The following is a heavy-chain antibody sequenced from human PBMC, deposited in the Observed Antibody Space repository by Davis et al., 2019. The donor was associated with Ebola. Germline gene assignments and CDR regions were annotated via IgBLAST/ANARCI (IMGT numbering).Heavy chain of an antibody. D-gene: IGHD4-11*01. V-gene: IGHV4-61*05. J-gene: IGHJ6*04. CDR2: IYYSGST. CDR3: ARHLSHTVTMDV. CDR1: GGSISSSSYY. Sequence: PSETLSLTCTVSGGSISSSSYYWSWIRQPPGKGLEWIGYIYYSGSTNYNPSLKSRVTISVDTSKNQFSLKLSSVTAADTAVYYCARHLSHTVTMDVWGKGTTVTVSS.